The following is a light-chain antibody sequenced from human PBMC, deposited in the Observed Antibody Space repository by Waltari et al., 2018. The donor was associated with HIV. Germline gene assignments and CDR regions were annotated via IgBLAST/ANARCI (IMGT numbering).Light chain of an antibody. J-gene: IGLJ2*01. V-gene: IGLV3-1*01. CDR2: QDD. CDR3: QAWGSTTSGV. Sequence: SYEVTQPPSVAVSPGQPASITCSGYELGDKYTCWYQQKPGQSPLLVIYQDDKRPSGIPARFSASSSVHTATLTISGTLPMDEADYYCQAWGSTTSGVFGRGTKLTVL. CDR1: ELGDKY.